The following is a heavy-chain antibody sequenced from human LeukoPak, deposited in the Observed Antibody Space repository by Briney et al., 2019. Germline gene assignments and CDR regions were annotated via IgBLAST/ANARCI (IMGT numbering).Heavy chain of an antibody. D-gene: IGHD3-22*01. Sequence: GASVKVSCKASGYTFTGYYMHWVRQAPGQGLEWMGWINPNSGGTNYAQKFQGRVTMTRDTSISTAYMELSRLRSDDTAVYYCARGTYYYDSSGYYYAFDSWGQGTLVTVSS. V-gene: IGHV1-2*02. CDR2: INPNSGGT. J-gene: IGHJ4*02. CDR3: ARGTYYYDSSGYYYAFDS. CDR1: GYTFTGYY.